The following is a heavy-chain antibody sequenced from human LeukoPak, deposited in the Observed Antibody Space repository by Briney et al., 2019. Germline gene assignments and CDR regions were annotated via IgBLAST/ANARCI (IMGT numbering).Heavy chain of an antibody. D-gene: IGHD6-13*01. V-gene: IGHV3-73*01. CDR2: IRSKANSYAT. J-gene: IGHJ6*03. CDR1: GFTFSGSA. CDR3: TSGSIAAAGGYYYYYMDV. Sequence: GGSLRLSCAASGFTFSGSATHWVRQASGKGLEWVSRIRSKANSYATAYAASVKGRFTISRDDSKNTAYLQMNSLKTEDTAVYYCTSGSIAAAGGYYYYYMDVWGKGTTVTVSS.